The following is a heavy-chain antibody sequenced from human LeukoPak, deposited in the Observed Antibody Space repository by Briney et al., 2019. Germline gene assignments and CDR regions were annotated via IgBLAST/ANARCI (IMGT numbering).Heavy chain of an antibody. CDR2: ISSSSSYI. V-gene: IGHV3-21*01. Sequence: GGSLRLSCAASGFTFSSYSMNWVRQAPGKGLEWVSSISSSSSYIYYADSVKGRFTISRDNAKNSLYLQMNSLRAEDTAVYYCARGVNCGGDCYSYYYYMDVWGKGTTVTVSS. J-gene: IGHJ6*03. CDR1: GFTFSSYS. CDR3: ARGVNCGGDCYSYYYYMDV. D-gene: IGHD2-21*02.